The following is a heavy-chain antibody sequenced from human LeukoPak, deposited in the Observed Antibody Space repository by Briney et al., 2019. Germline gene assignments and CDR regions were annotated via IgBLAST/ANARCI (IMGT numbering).Heavy chain of an antibody. J-gene: IGHJ3*02. D-gene: IGHD3-22*01. CDR3: ARARNYYDSSGFYYEGDAFDI. Sequence: PSETLSLTCSVSGGSISSYYWSWIRQPPGKGLEWIGYIYFSGGTNYNPSLKSRVTISVDTSKNQFSLKLSSVTAADTAVYYCARARNYYDSSGFYYEGDAFDIWGQGTMVTVSS. CDR1: GGSISSYY. CDR2: IYFSGGT. V-gene: IGHV4-59*01.